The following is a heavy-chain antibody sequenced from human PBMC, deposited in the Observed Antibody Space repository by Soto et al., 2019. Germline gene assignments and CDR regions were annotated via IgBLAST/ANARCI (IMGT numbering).Heavy chain of an antibody. CDR3: AKSVGVGATTYPYYFDY. V-gene: IGHV3-23*01. CDR1: GFTFSSYA. CDR2: ISGSGGST. J-gene: IGHJ4*02. D-gene: IGHD1-26*01. Sequence: GSLRLSCAASGFTFSSYAMSWVRQAPGKGLEWVSAISGSGGSTYYADSVKGRFTISRDNSKNTLYLQMNSLRAEDTAVYYCAKSVGVGATTYPYYFDYWGQGTLVTVSS.